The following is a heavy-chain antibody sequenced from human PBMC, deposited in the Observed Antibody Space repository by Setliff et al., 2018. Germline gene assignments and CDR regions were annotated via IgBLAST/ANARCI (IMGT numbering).Heavy chain of an antibody. CDR1: GFAFNTYW. Sequence: LGGSLRLSCAASGFAFNTYWMHWVRQVPGKGLVWVARINGDGSVANYADAVKGRFTISRDNAKNTLSLQMNTLKAEDTAVYYCTRDIVVFTDIDYYYSGMDVWGQGTAVTVSS. V-gene: IGHV3-74*01. J-gene: IGHJ6*02. CDR2: INGDGSVA. CDR3: TRDIVVFTDIDYYYSGMDV. D-gene: IGHD2-21*01.